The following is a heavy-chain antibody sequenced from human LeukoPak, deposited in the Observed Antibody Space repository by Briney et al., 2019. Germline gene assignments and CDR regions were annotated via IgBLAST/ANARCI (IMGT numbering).Heavy chain of an antibody. Sequence: ASVKVSCKASGYTFTGYYMHWVRQAPGQGLEWMGWINPNSGGTNYAQKFQGRVTMTRDTSISTAYMELSRLRSDDTAVYYCAKYSSSRPYMDVWGKGTTVTVSS. CDR2: INPNSGGT. V-gene: IGHV1-2*02. CDR1: GYTFTGYY. J-gene: IGHJ6*03. D-gene: IGHD6-6*01. CDR3: AKYSSSRPYMDV.